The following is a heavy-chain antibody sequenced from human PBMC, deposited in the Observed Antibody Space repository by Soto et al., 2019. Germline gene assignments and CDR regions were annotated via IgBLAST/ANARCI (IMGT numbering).Heavy chain of an antibody. D-gene: IGHD3-9*01. V-gene: IGHV4-31*03. CDR2: IYYSGST. CDR1: GGSISSGGYY. CDR3: AWYDILTGAFGY. Sequence: QVQLQESGPGLVKPSQTLSLTCTVSGGSISSGGYYWRWIRQHPGKGLEWIGYIYYSGSTYYNPSLKRRVTISVDTSKTQFSLKLSSVTAADKAVYYCAWYDILTGAFGYWGQGTLVTASS. J-gene: IGHJ4*02.